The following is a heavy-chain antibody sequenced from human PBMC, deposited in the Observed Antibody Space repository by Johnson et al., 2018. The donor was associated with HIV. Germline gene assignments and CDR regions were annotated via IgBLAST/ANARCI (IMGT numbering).Heavy chain of an antibody. D-gene: IGHD3-9*01. CDR1: GFTFSSYA. V-gene: IGHV3-30*14. CDR3: ARPDYDILTGAFDI. CDR2: ISYDGSNK. Sequence: QVQLVESGGGVVQPGRSLRLSCAASGFTFSSYAMHWVRQAPGKGLEWVAVISYDGSNKYYADSVKGRFTLSRDNSKNRLYLQMNSLRVEDTAVYYCARPDYDILTGAFDIWGQGTMVTVSS. J-gene: IGHJ3*02.